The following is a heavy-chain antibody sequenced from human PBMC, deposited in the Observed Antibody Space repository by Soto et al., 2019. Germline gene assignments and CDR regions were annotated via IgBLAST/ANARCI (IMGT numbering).Heavy chain of an antibody. Sequence: SETLSLTCAVYGGSFSGYYWSWIRQPPWKGLEWIGYISYSGSTYYNPSLKSRITISVDTSKTQFSLILRSVTAADTAVFYCAREVNNYYGMDVWGQGTTVTVSS. V-gene: IGHV4-30-4*08. CDR1: GGSFSGYY. CDR3: AREVNNYYGMDV. J-gene: IGHJ6*02. CDR2: ISYSGST.